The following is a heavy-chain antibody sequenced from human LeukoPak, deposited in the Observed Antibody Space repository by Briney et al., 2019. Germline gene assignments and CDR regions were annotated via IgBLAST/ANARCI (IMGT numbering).Heavy chain of an antibody. D-gene: IGHD3-16*02. CDR1: GYTLTELS. V-gene: IGHV1-24*01. J-gene: IGHJ4*02. CDR3: ATDEYDYVWGSYRYMIY. Sequence: ASVKVSCKVSGYTLTELSMHWVRQAPGKGLEWMGGFDPEDGETIYAHKFQGRVTMTEDTSTDTAYMELSSLRSEDTAVYYCATDEYDYVWGSYRYMIYWGQGTLVTVSS. CDR2: FDPEDGET.